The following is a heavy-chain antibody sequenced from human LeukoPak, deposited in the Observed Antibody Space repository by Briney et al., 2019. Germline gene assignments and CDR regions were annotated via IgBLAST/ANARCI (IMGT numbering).Heavy chain of an antibody. CDR1: GFIFSSYS. D-gene: IGHD3-10*01. CDR3: ARDSGSFSLDS. Sequence: GGSLRLSCAASGFIFSSYSMNWVRQAPGKGLEWVSSISSRSTYIYYADSVKGRFTISRDNAKSSLHLQMNSLRAEDTAVYYCARDSGSFSLDSWGQGTLVTVSS. CDR2: ISSRSTYI. J-gene: IGHJ4*02. V-gene: IGHV3-21*01.